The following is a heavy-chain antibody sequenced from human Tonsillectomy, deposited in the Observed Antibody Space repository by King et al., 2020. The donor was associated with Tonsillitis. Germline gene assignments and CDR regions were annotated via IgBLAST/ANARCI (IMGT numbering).Heavy chain of an antibody. J-gene: IGHJ6*02. D-gene: IGHD6-13*01. CDR1: GFTFDDYA. Sequence: VQLVESGGGLVQPGRSLRLSCAASGFTFDDYAMHWVRQAPGKGLEWVSGISWNSGSIGYADSVKGRFTISRDNAKNSLYLQMNSLRAEDTALYYCAKDIGYSGHYYYGMDVWGQGTTVTVSS. V-gene: IGHV3-9*01. CDR2: ISWNSGSI. CDR3: AKDIGYSGHYYYGMDV.